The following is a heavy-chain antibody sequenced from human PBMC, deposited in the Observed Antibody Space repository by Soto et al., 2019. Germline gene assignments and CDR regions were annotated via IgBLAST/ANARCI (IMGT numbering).Heavy chain of an antibody. CDR2: INHSGST. CDR3: ASPIDDYGDYVFDY. CDR1: GGSFSGYY. J-gene: IGHJ4*02. D-gene: IGHD4-17*01. V-gene: IGHV4-34*01. Sequence: SETLSLTCAVYGGSFSGYYWSWIRQPPGKGLEWIGEINHSGSTNYNPSLKSRVTISVDTSKNQFSLKLSSVTAADTAVYYCASPIDDYGDYVFDYWGQGTLVTVS.